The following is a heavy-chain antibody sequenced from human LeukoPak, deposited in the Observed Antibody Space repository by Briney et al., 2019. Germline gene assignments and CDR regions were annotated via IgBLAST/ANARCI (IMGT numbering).Heavy chain of an antibody. CDR2: ISAYNGNT. V-gene: IGHV1-18*01. D-gene: IGHD3-3*01. CDR3: ARDRSPPVSYYDFWSGYYID. CDR1: GYTFTSYG. Sequence: ASVKVSCKASGYTFTSYGISWVRQAPGQGLGWMGWISAYNGNTNYAQKLQGRVTMTTDTSTSTAYMELRSLRSDDTAVYYCARDRSPPVSYYDFWSGYYIDWGQGTLVTVSS. J-gene: IGHJ4*02.